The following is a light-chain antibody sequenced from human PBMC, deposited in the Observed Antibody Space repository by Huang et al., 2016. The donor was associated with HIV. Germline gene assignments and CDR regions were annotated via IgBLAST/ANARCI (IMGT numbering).Light chain of an antibody. CDR1: QSVSTW. V-gene: IGKV1-5*03. J-gene: IGKJ1*01. Sequence: DIQMTQSSSTLSASVGDTVTIACRASQSVSTWLAWYQQQAGRAPKLLIYEASTLESGVPSRFSGGGSGTDFTLTISSLQPDDFATYYCQQYKSFPWTFGQGTKVEV. CDR2: EAS. CDR3: QQYKSFPWT.